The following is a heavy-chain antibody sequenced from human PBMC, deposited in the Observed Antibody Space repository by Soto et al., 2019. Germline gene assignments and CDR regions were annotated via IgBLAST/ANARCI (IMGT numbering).Heavy chain of an antibody. CDR1: GGSISSYY. V-gene: IGHV4-59*01. J-gene: IGHJ4*02. Sequence: QVQLQESGPGLVKPSETLSLTCTVSGGSISSYYWSWIRQPPGKGLEWSGYIYYSGSTNYNPSLKSRVTISVDTSKTQFSLKLSSVTAADTAVYYCARDRWGEDGSGSYSLDYWGQGTLVTVSS. D-gene: IGHD3-10*01. CDR2: IYYSGST. CDR3: ARDRWGEDGSGSYSLDY.